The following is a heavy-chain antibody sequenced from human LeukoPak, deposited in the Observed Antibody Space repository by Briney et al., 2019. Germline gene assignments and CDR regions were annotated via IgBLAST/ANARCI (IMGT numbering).Heavy chain of an antibody. Sequence: SETLSLTRAASGGSISSGGYSWSWIQQPPGKGLEWIGYIYHSGSTYYNPSLKSRVTISVDRSKNQFSLKLSSVTAADTAVYYCARGVSPSSYYYGSGSLVWFDPWGQGTLVTVSS. V-gene: IGHV4-30-2*01. CDR2: IYHSGST. CDR1: GGSISSGGYS. CDR3: ARGVSPSSYYYGSGSLVWFDP. J-gene: IGHJ5*02. D-gene: IGHD3-10*01.